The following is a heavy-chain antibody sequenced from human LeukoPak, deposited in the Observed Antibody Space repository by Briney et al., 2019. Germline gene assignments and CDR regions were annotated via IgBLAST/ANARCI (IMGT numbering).Heavy chain of an antibody. J-gene: IGHJ4*02. D-gene: IGHD1-26*01. CDR3: ARVRYSGSYRTLYYFDY. V-gene: IGHV1-3*01. Sequence: ASVKVSCKASGYTFTSYAMHWVRQAPGQRLEWMGWINAGNGNTKYSQKFQGRVTITRDTSASTAYMELSSLRSEDTAVYYCARVRYSGSYRTLYYFDYWGQGTLVTVSA. CDR2: INAGNGNT. CDR1: GYTFTSYA.